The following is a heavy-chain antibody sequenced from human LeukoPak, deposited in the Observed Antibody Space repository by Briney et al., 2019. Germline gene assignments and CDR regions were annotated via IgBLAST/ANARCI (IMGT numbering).Heavy chain of an antibody. Sequence: SETLSLTCTVSGGSISSSGYYWGWIRQPPGKGLEWIGSMYYSGSTYHNPSLKSRVTISVDTSKNQFSLKLSSVTAADTAVYYCARELIVVVPAPSYYFDYWGQGTLVTVSS. D-gene: IGHD2-2*01. V-gene: IGHV4-39*07. CDR1: GGSISSSGYY. J-gene: IGHJ4*02. CDR3: ARELIVVVPAPSYYFDY. CDR2: MYYSGST.